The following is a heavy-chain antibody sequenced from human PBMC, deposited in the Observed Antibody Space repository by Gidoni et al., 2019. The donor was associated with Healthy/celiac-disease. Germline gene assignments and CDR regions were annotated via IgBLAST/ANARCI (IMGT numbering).Heavy chain of an antibody. CDR3: ARDFKVGATTSFGQH. CDR2: FIPIFGTA. V-gene: IGHV1-69*01. CDR1: GGTCSSYA. Sequence: QVQLVQSGAEVKKPGASVKVSCKASGGTCSSYAISWVRQAPGQGLEWKGGFIPIFGTANSAQKFPGRVTITADESTRTAYLALSSLRSQDTAVYYCARDFKVGATTSFGQHWGQGTLVTVSS. D-gene: IGHD1-26*01. J-gene: IGHJ1*01.